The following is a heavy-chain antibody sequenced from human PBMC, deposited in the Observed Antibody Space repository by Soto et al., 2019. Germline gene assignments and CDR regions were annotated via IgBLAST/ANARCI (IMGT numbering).Heavy chain of an antibody. CDR1: GFTFISYI. D-gene: IGHD3-16*01. Sequence: PGGSLRLSCAASGFTFISYIMNLFLQAPGKWLEWVSSISSSSSYIYYSDSVKVLFTISRDNAKNSLYLQMNSLRAEETAVYYCAREKGGWGKFEYWGQGTLVTVSS. J-gene: IGHJ4*02. CDR3: AREKGGWGKFEY. V-gene: IGHV3-21*01. CDR2: ISSSSSYI.